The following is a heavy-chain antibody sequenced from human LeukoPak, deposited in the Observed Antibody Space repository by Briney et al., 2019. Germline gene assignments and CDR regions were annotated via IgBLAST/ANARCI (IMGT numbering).Heavy chain of an antibody. D-gene: IGHD6-13*01. CDR1: GFTFSSYG. Sequence: GRSLRLSCAASGFTFSSYGMHWVRQAPGKGLEWVAVIWYDGSNKYYADSVKGRFTISRDNSKNTLYLQMNSLRAEDTVVYYCARAGIAAAGPFDYWGQGTLVTVSS. V-gene: IGHV3-33*08. J-gene: IGHJ4*02. CDR2: IWYDGSNK. CDR3: ARAGIAAAGPFDY.